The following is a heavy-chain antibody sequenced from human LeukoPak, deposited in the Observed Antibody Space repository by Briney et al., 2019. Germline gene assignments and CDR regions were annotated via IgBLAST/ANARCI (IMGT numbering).Heavy chain of an antibody. CDR1: GNTFTSYY. J-gene: IGHJ3*02. D-gene: IGHD6-25*01. CDR3: ATGSRVFAFDI. Sequence: GASVKVSCKASGNTFTSYYLHWVRQAPGQGLEWMGIINPSGGSTNYAQKFQGRVTMTRDTSTSTVYMELSSLRSDDTAVYYCATGSRVFAFDIWGQGTMVTASS. V-gene: IGHV1-46*01. CDR2: INPSGGST.